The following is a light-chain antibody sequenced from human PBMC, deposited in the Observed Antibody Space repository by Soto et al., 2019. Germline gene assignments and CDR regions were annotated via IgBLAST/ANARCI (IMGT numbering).Light chain of an antibody. CDR1: QGISIW. Sequence: IKMAQSPSSPSASVGDRITITCRSSQGISIWIAWYQQKPGNAPKLLIYAASSLQSGVPSRFSGSGSGTHFTLTISSLQAEDFATYYCQQANTFPLTFGQGTLLAIK. V-gene: IGKV1D-12*01. CDR3: QQANTFPLT. CDR2: AAS. J-gene: IGKJ5*01.